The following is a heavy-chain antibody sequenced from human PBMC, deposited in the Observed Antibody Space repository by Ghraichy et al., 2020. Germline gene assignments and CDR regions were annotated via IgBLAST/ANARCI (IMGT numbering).Heavy chain of an antibody. CDR3: ARHGDYDLCSGYYGGDFDY. CDR2: VSNLGNT. V-gene: IGHV4-39*01. CDR1: GVSITRRSYY. Sequence: SETLSLTCNVSGVSITRRSYYWGWIRQSPGKGLECIGTVSNLGNTSYTPSLKNRVAISIDASKDQFSLRLISVTAADPAVYYCARHGDYDLCSGYYGGDFDYCGQGTPVTASS. J-gene: IGHJ4*02. D-gene: IGHD3-3*01.